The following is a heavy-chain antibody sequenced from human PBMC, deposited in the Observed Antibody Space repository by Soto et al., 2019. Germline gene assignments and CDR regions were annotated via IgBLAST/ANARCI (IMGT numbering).Heavy chain of an antibody. Sequence: ETLSLTCPVSGGSINNYYWSWIRQSPGKGLEWIGYISYIGTTNYNPSLKSRVTISVDPSKNQFSLRLSSVTAADTAVYYCARGGGGYSRDGFDIWGQGTMVTVSS. CDR1: GGSINNYY. CDR2: ISYIGTT. D-gene: IGHD4-4*01. J-gene: IGHJ3*02. CDR3: ARGGGGYSRDGFDI. V-gene: IGHV4-59*01.